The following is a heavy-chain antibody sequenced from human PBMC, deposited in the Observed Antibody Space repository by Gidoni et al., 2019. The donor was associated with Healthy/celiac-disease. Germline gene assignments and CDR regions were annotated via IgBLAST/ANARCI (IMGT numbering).Heavy chain of an antibody. CDR3: ARWSGYDQNCYFDL. Sequence: QVQLVQSGAEVKKPGASVKVSCKASGYTFTGYYMHWVRQAPGQGLVWMGWINPNSGGTNYAQRFQGWVTKTRDTSISTAYMEMSRLRSDDTAVYYCARWSGYDQNCYFDLWGRGTLVTVSS. CDR1: GYTFTGYY. J-gene: IGHJ2*01. CDR2: INPNSGGT. V-gene: IGHV1-2*04. D-gene: IGHD5-12*01.